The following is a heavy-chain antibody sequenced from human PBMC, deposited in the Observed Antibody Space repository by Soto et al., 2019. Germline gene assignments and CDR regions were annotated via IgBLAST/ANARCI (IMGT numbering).Heavy chain of an antibody. Sequence: VEYLNMSCKGSGYRFACYWITWVRQKAGRGLEWMGRIDPSDSQTYYSPSFRGHVTISVTKSITTVFLQWSSLRASDTAMYYCARQIYDSDTGPNFQYYFDSWGQGTPVTVSS. CDR2: IDPSDSQT. CDR3: ARQIYDSDTGPNFQYYFDS. D-gene: IGHD3-22*01. CDR1: GYRFACYW. V-gene: IGHV5-10-1*01. J-gene: IGHJ4*02.